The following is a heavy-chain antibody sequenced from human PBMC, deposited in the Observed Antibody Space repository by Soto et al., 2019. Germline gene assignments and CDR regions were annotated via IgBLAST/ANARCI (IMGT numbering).Heavy chain of an antibody. D-gene: IGHD2-15*01. Sequence: SETLSLTCTVSGGSISSSSYYWGWIRQPPGKGLEWIGSIYYSGSTYYNPSLKSRVTISVDTSKNQFSLKLSSVTAADTAVYYCARHSPRGYCSGGSCYKGWFDPWGQGTLVTVSS. V-gene: IGHV4-39*01. J-gene: IGHJ5*02. CDR3: ARHSPRGYCSGGSCYKGWFDP. CDR1: GGSISSSSYY. CDR2: IYYSGST.